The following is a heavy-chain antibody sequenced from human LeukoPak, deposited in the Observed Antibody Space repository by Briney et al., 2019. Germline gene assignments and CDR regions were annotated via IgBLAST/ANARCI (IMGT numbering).Heavy chain of an antibody. V-gene: IGHV1-46*01. CDR1: GYTFTSYY. D-gene: IGHD3-22*01. Sequence: ASVNVSCKASGYTFTSYYMHWVRQAPGQGLEWMGIINPSGGSTSYAQKFQGRVTMTRDTSTSTVYMELSSLRSEDTAVYYCARGRYYYDSSGSLGDYWGQGTLVTVSS. CDR3: ARGRYYYDSSGSLGDY. J-gene: IGHJ4*02. CDR2: INPSGGST.